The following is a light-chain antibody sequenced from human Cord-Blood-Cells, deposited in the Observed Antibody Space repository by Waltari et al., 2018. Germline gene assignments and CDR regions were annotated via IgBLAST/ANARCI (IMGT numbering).Light chain of an antibody. CDR3: QQSYSTPPIT. J-gene: IGKJ4*01. CDR1: QSISSY. CDR2: AAS. V-gene: IGKV1-39*01. Sequence: DIQMTQSPSSLSAPVGDRVTITCRASQSISSYLNWYQQKPGKAPKLLIYAASSLQSGVPSRFSGSGSGTDFTLTISSLQPEDFATYYCQQSYSTPPITFGGGTKVEIK.